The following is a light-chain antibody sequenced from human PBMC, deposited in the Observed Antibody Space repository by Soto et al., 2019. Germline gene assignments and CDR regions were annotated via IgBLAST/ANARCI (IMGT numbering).Light chain of an antibody. CDR1: QSVTSNY. CDR2: AAS. V-gene: IGKV3-20*01. CDR3: QQYGSSMTWT. Sequence: EVVLTQSPGTVSLSPGERATLSCRASQSVTSNYLAWYQQKPGQAPRLPIYAASSRATGIPDRFSGSGSGTDFTLSSSRLEPEDFAVYYCQQYGSSMTWTFGQGTKVEIK. J-gene: IGKJ1*01.